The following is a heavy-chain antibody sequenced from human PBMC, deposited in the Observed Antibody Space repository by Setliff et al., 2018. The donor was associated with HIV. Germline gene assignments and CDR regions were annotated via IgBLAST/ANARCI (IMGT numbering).Heavy chain of an antibody. CDR2: IIPIIGIT. CDR3: ARESSSGWYDY. CDR1: GGTFSSYA. Sequence: SVKVSCKASGGTFSSYAISWVRQAPGQGLEWMGGIIPIIGITNQAQKFQGRVTITADKSTNTAYMELSSLRSEDTAVYYCARESSSGWYDYWGQGTLVTAPQ. J-gene: IGHJ4*02. V-gene: IGHV1-69*10. D-gene: IGHD6-19*01.